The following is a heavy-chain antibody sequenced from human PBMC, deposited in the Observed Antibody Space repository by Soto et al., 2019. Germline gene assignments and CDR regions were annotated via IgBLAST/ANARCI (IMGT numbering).Heavy chain of an antibody. J-gene: IGHJ5*02. CDR2: ISAYNGNT. CDR1: GYTFTSYG. V-gene: IGHV1-18*01. CDR3: ARAPRSSGYAP. Sequence: QVQLVQSGAEVKKPGASVKVSCKASGYTFTSYGISWVRQAPGQGLEWMGWISAYNGNTNYAQKLRGRVTMTTDTCPRTAYLELRSLRSDDTAVHYCARAPRSSGYAPWGQGTLVTVSS. D-gene: IGHD6-13*01.